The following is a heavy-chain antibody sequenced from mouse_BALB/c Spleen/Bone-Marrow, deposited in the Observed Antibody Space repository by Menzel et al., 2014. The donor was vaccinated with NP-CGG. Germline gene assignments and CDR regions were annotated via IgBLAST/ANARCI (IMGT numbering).Heavy chain of an antibody. CDR3: ARDLDY. J-gene: IGHJ4*01. CDR2: INPSTAYT. Sequence: VQLQQSGAELAKPGASVKMSCKASGYTFTTYWMHWVKQRPGQGLEWIGYINPSTAYTDYNQKFEDKATLTADKSSXTAYMQLSSLTSEDSAVYYCARDLDYWGQGTSVTVSS. V-gene: IGHV1-7*01. CDR1: GYTFTTYW.